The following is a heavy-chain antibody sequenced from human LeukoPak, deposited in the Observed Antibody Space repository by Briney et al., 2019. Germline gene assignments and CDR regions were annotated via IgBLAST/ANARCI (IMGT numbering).Heavy chain of an antibody. CDR2: IQYDGSRQ. CDR1: GFPFRNNT. J-gene: IGHJ3*01. V-gene: IGHV3-30-3*01. Sequence: GGPLNPPWQPLGFPFRNNTWTWVGQAPAKGRDWVALIQYDGSRQYYTDSVKGRFIISRDDSKNTVYLQMNSLGVDDTALYYCARGPDPVVRGPRRAFDLWGQGTMVTVSS. CDR3: ARGPDPVVRGPRRAFDL. D-gene: IGHD3-10*01.